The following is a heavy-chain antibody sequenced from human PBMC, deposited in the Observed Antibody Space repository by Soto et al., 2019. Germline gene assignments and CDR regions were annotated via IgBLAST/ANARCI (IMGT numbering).Heavy chain of an antibody. CDR2: ISYDGSNK. J-gene: IGHJ3*02. CDR1: GFTFSSYG. Sequence: PGGSLRLSCAASGFTFSSYGMHWVRQAPGKGLEWVAVISYDGSNKYYADSVKGRFTISRDNSKNTLYLQMNSLRAEDTAVYYCAKPLWFGELLSAFDIWGQGTMVTVSS. CDR3: AKPLWFGELLSAFDI. D-gene: IGHD3-10*01. V-gene: IGHV3-30*18.